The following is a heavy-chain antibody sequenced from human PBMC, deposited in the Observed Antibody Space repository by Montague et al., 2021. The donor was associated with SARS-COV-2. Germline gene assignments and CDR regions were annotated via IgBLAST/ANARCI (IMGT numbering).Heavy chain of an antibody. CDR1: GFTFSSYS. J-gene: IGHJ4*02. V-gene: IGHV3-48*02. CDR3: ARALGIAALGTPAYFDY. D-gene: IGHD6-13*01. Sequence: SLRLSCAASGFTFSSYSMNWVRQAPGKGLEWVSYISSSSSTIYYADSVKGRFTISRDNVKNSLYLQMNSLRDEGTAVYYCARALGIAALGTPAYFDYWGQGTLVTVSS. CDR2: ISSSSSTI.